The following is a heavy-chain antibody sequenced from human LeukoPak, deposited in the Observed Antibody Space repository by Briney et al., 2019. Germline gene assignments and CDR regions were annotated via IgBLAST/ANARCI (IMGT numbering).Heavy chain of an antibody. CDR2: INADSSTI. CDR1: GFSFSTHN. Sequence: GGTLRLSCAASGFSFSTHNMNWVRQAPGKGLQWISYINADSSTIQYADSVRGRFTTSRDNAKNSLYLQMNSLRAEDTAVYYCVRDNSRGQSLGVIYWGQGSLVTVS. D-gene: IGHD3-22*01. CDR3: VRDNSRGQSLGVIY. J-gene: IGHJ4*02. V-gene: IGHV3-48*01.